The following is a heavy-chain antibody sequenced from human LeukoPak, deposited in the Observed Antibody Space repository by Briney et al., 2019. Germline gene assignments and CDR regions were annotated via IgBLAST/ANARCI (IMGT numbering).Heavy chain of an antibody. Sequence: ASVKVSCKASGYTFTGYYMHWVRQAPGQGLEWMGWINPNSGGTNYAQKFQGRVTMTRDTSISTAYMELNRLRSDDTAVYYCARLDDYGDTAFDYWGQGTLVTVSS. D-gene: IGHD4-17*01. CDR2: INPNSGGT. V-gene: IGHV1-2*02. CDR3: ARLDDYGDTAFDY. CDR1: GYTFTGYY. J-gene: IGHJ4*02.